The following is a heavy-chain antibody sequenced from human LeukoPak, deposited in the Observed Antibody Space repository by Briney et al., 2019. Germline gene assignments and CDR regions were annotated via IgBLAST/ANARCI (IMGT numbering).Heavy chain of an antibody. J-gene: IGHJ6*02. CDR2: IYYSGST. CDR1: GGSISSSSYY. Sequence: SETLSLTCTVSGGSISSSSYYWGWIRQPPGKGLEWIGSIYYSGSTYYNPSLKSRVTISVDTSKNQFSLKLSSVTAADTAVYYCASLVPPLVYYYGMDVWGQGTTVTVSS. V-gene: IGHV4-39*07. CDR3: ASLVPPLVYYYGMDV. D-gene: IGHD2-2*01.